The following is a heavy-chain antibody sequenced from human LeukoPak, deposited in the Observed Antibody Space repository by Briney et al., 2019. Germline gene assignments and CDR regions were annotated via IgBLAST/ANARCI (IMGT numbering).Heavy chain of an antibody. D-gene: IGHD3-10*01. CDR2: IRDDGSDK. V-gene: IGHV3-30*02. Sequence: GGSLRLSCAATGFTFSTYAMHWVRQAPGKGLEWVAFIRDDGSDKYYADSVKGRFTISRDNAKNSLYLQMNSLRAEDTAVYYCARNGMVRGVIAYYYYYYMDVWGKGTTVTISS. CDR3: ARNGMVRGVIAYYYYYYMDV. J-gene: IGHJ6*03. CDR1: GFTFSTYA.